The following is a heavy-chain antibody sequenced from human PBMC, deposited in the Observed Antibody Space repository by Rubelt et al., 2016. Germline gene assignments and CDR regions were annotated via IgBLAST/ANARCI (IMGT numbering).Heavy chain of an antibody. CDR1: GGTFSSYA. CDR2: IIPILGIA. V-gene: IGHV1-69*04. CDR3: ARRKYCTNGVCYPPYYYYGMDV. D-gene: IGHD2-8*01. J-gene: IGHJ6*02. Sequence: GGTFSSYAISWVRQAPGQGLEWMGRIIPILGIANYAQKFQGRVTITADKSTSTAYMELSSLRSEDTAVYYCARRKYCTNGVCYPPYYYYGMDVWGQGTTVTVSS.